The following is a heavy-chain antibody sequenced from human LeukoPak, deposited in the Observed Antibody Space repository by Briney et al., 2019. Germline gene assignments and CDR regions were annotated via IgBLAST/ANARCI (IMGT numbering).Heavy chain of an antibody. V-gene: IGHV1-69*13. CDR1: GGTFSSYA. D-gene: IGHD4-17*01. Sequence: SVKVSCKASGGTFSSYAISWVGQAPGQGLEWMGGIIPISGTANYAQKFQGRVTITADESTSTAYMELSSLRSEDTAVYYCARSERDATVTTDYWGQGTLVTVSS. CDR3: ARSERDATVTTDY. J-gene: IGHJ4*02. CDR2: IIPISGTA.